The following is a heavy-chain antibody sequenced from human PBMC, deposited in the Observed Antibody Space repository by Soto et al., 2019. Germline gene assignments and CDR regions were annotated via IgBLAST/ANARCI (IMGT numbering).Heavy chain of an antibody. D-gene: IGHD3-22*01. J-gene: IGHJ4*02. CDR3: ARGDTMIVVAFDS. Sequence: SETLSLTCAVSGGPISRGGYSWIWIRHPPGKGLEWIGYIYHTGSSFYNPSLRSRATISVDRSKNQFSLNLSSVTAADTAVYYCARGDTMIVVAFDSWGQGTLVTVSS. V-gene: IGHV4-30-2*01. CDR2: IYHTGSS. CDR1: GGPISRGGYS.